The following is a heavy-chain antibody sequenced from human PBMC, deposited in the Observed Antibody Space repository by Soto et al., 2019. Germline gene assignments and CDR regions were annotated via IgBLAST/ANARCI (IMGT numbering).Heavy chain of an antibody. J-gene: IGHJ4*02. Sequence: QVQLVQSGAEVKKPGASVKVSCKASGYTFTSYGISWVRQAPGQGLEWMGWISAYNGNTNYAQKLQGRVTMTTDTFSCTAYMGLRSLRSDDTAVYYCARDPHSSGWYFDYWGQGTLVTVSS. CDR1: GYTFTSYG. D-gene: IGHD6-19*01. CDR2: ISAYNGNT. CDR3: ARDPHSSGWYFDY. V-gene: IGHV1-18*01.